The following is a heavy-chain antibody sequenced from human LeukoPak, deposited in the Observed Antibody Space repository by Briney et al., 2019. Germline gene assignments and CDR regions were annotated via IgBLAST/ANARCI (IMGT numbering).Heavy chain of an antibody. CDR1: GYTFTSYG. CDR3: ARDTSGHYSGSGTYYHTFDI. J-gene: IGHJ3*02. Sequence: ASVPVSCKDSGYTFTSYGISWVRQAPGQGLEWMGWISAYNGNTNYAQKLQGRVTMTTDTSTSTAYMELSSLRSEDTAVYYCARDTSGHYSGSGTYYHTFDIWGQGRILTASS. CDR2: ISAYNGNT. V-gene: IGHV1-18*01. D-gene: IGHD3-10*01.